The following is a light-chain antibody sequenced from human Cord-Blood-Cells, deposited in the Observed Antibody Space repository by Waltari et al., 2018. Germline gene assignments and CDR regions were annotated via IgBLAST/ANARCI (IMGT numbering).Light chain of an antibody. J-gene: IGKJ1*01. CDR3: QQYNNWPWT. Sequence: EIVMTQSPATLSVSPCERATLSCRASQSVSSNLAWYQQKPGQAPRLLIYGASTRATGIPARFSGSGSETEFTLTISSLQSEDFAVYYCQQYNNWPWTFGQGTKVEIK. V-gene: IGKV3-15*01. CDR2: GAS. CDR1: QSVSSN.